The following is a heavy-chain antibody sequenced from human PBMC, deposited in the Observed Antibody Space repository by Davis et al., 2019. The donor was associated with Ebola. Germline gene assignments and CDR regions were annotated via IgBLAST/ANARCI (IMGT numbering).Heavy chain of an antibody. Sequence: MPSETLSLTCTVSGGSISSYYWSWIRQPPGKGLEWIGYIYYSGSTNYNPSLKSRVTISVDTSKNQFSLKLSSVTAADTAVYYCAKPPSSSSPYGMDVWGQGTTVTVSS. CDR3: AKPPSSSSPYGMDV. V-gene: IGHV4-59*01. CDR1: GGSISSYY. CDR2: IYYSGST. D-gene: IGHD6-6*01. J-gene: IGHJ6*02.